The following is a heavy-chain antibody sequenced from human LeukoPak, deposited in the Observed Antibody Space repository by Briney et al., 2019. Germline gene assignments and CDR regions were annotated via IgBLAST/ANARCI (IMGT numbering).Heavy chain of an antibody. CDR2: IIPILGIA. J-gene: IGHJ5*02. D-gene: IGHD6-13*01. CDR1: GGTFSSYA. V-gene: IGHV1-69*04. Sequence: SVKVSYKASGGTFSSYAISWVRQAPGQGLEWMGRIIPILGIANYAQKFQGRVTITADKSTSTAYMELSSLRSEDTAVYYCARVLRIAAAGTNWFDPWGQGTLVTVSS. CDR3: ARVLRIAAAGTNWFDP.